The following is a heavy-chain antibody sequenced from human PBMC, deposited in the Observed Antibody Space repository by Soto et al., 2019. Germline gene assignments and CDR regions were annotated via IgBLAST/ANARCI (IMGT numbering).Heavy chain of an antibody. CDR3: AKASLSGYDSVSDY. CDR1: GFTFRSYG. J-gene: IGHJ4*02. CDR2: IWYDGSNQ. V-gene: IGHV3-30*02. D-gene: IGHD5-12*01. Sequence: PGGSLRLSCAASGFTFRSYGMPWVRQAPGKGLEWVAIIWYDGSNQSYVDSVRGRFTISRDNAKNSLYLQMNSLRAEDTALYYCAKASLSGYDSVSDYWGQGTLVTVSS.